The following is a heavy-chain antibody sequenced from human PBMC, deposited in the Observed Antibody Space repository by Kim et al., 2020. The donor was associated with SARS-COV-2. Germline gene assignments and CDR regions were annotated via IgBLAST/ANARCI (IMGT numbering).Heavy chain of an antibody. Sequence: GGSLRLSCATSGFSFSNYGMHWARQAPGKGLEWVAVIWADGSEKFYTDSVRGRFVISRDNSMDTLYLQMNGLRVEDKGVYYCAREASVDGKPDNWFDPWGQGTLVTVSS. D-gene: IGHD6-13*01. CDR1: GFSFSNYG. CDR2: IWADGSEK. V-gene: IGHV3-33*01. J-gene: IGHJ5*02. CDR3: AREASVDGKPDNWFDP.